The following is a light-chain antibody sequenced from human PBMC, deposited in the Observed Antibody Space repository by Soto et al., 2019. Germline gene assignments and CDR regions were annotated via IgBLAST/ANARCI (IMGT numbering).Light chain of an antibody. CDR2: DTS. J-gene: IGKJ5*01. CDR3: QQRRSWPLT. Sequence: EIVFTQSPPTLPLSPGERATLSCRASQSVANYLAWYHQKPGQAPRLLIHDTSDRATGIPARFSGSQSVTDFTLTISSLEPEEFAVYYCQQRRSWPLTFGQGTRLEI. V-gene: IGKV3-11*01. CDR1: QSVANY.